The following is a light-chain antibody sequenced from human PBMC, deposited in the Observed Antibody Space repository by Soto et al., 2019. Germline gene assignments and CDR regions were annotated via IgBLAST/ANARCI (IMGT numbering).Light chain of an antibody. J-gene: IGKJ1*01. CDR1: QSISSY. V-gene: IGKV1-39*01. CDR2: AAS. CDR3: QQSYSYPWT. Sequence: DIQMTQSPSSLSASVGDRVTITCRASQSISSYLNWYQQKPGKAPKLLFYAASSLQSGVPSRFSGSGSGTDFTLTISSLQPEDFATYYCQQSYSYPWTFGQGTKVEIK.